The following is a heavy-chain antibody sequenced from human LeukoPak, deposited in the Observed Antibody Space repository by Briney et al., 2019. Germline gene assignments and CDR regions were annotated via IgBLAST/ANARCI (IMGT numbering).Heavy chain of an antibody. J-gene: IGHJ6*02. CDR1: GFSFSSYS. V-gene: IGHV3-21*01. D-gene: IGHD2-15*01. CDR3: ATSLLGYCSGGSCYIDYYGMDV. Sequence: GGSLRLSCAASGFSFSSYSMNWVRQAPGKGLEWVSSISSSSTYIYYADSLKGRFTISRDNAKNSLYLQMNSLRAEDTAVYYCATSLLGYCSGGSCYIDYYGMDVWGQGTTVTVSS. CDR2: ISSSSTYI.